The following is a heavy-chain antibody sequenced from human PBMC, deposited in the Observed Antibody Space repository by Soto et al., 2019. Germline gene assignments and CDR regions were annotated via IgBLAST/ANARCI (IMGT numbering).Heavy chain of an antibody. CDR2: INSDGSTK. V-gene: IGHV3-74*01. J-gene: IGHJ3*01. CDR3: VRDRGKSDSFNV. CDR1: GYTFSPFW. Sequence: EVQLVESGGGLVQPGESLRLSCEASGYTFSPFWMHWVRQAPGKGLVWVSHINSDGSTKLYADAVKGRFTISRDTAKNTHYLQMTSVKADDTAVYYCVRDRGKSDSFNVWGRGTMVTVSS. D-gene: IGHD3-10*01.